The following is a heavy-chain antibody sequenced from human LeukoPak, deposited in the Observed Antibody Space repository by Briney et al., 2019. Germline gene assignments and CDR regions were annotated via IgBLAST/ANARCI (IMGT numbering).Heavy chain of an antibody. CDR3: ARVDYGDYGFDY. J-gene: IGHJ4*02. D-gene: IGHD4-17*01. CDR2: ISYHGRDK. V-gene: IGHV3-30*03. CDR1: GFSISDYG. Sequence: GGSLRLSCPASGFSISDYGMHWVRQAPGKGLEWVAVISYHGRDKFYADSVKGRFTISRDTSKNTLYLQMDSLRVEDTAVYYCARVDYGDYGFDYWGQGTLVTVSS.